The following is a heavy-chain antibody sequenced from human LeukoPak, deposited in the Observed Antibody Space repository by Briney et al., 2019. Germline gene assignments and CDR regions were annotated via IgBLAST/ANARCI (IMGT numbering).Heavy chain of an antibody. V-gene: IGHV3-23*01. CDR1: GFTFSSYA. D-gene: IGHD6-6*01. Sequence: GGSLRLSCAASGFTFSSYAMSWVRQAPGKGLEWVSAISGSGGSTYYADSVKGRFTISRDNSKNTLYLQMNSLRAEDTAVYYCAKGGGGARPRYYYYYMDVWGKGTTVTVSS. J-gene: IGHJ6*03. CDR3: AKGGGGARPRYYYYYMDV. CDR2: ISGSGGST.